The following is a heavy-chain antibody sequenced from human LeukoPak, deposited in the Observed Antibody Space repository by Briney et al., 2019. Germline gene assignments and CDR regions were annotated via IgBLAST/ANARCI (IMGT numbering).Heavy chain of an antibody. J-gene: IGHJ6*02. CDR3: ARGWDSGYNYYGMDV. CDR1: GGSISGYY. CDR2: IYNSGTT. Sequence: SETLSLTCTVSGGSISGYYWAWIRQSPGKGLEWIGNIYNSGTTSYNPSLKSRVIISVDTSKNQFSPKLSSVTAADTAVYYCARGWDSGYNYYGMDVWGQGNTVTVSS. D-gene: IGHD1-26*01. V-gene: IGHV4-59*01.